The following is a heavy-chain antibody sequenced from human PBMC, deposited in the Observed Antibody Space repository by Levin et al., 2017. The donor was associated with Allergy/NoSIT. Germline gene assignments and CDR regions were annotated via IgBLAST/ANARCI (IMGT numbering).Heavy chain of an antibody. CDR3: ARQCYDILTGYYNFDY. J-gene: IGHJ4*02. D-gene: IGHD3-9*01. V-gene: IGHV4-39*01. CDR2: IYNSGST. CDR1: GGSISSSISY. Sequence: SETLSLTCTVSGGSISSSISYWGWIRQAPGKGLEWIGSIYNSGSTYYKPSLKCRFTTSVDTSQNHFSLKLSSVTAADTAVYYCARQCYDILTGYYNFDYWGKGTLVTVSS.